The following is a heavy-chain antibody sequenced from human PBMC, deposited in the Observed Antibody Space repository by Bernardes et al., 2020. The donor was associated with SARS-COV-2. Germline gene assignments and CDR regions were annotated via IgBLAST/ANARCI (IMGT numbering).Heavy chain of an antibody. J-gene: IGHJ1*01. CDR3: ATWWCSGGSCRGYLQH. D-gene: IGHD2-15*01. V-gene: IGHV3-11*03. Sequence: GGSLRLSCAGPGFTFSDYTMSWIRQPPGKGLEWVAHISLSAAYTNYADPVKGRFTISRDNAKNALYPQMDRLRAEDTAVYYCATWWCSGGSCRGYLQHWGQGTQVTVSS. CDR1: GFTFSDYT. CDR2: ISLSAAYT.